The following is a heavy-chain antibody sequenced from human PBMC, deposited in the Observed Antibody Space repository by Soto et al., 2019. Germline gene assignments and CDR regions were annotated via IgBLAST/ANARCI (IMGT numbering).Heavy chain of an antibody. CDR3: AKESYYDILTGQNWFDP. CDR2: ISGSGGST. D-gene: IGHD3-9*01. CDR1: GFTFSSYA. Sequence: PGGSLRLSCAASGFTFSSYAMSWVRQAPGKGLEWVSAISGSGGSTYYADSVKGRFTISRDNSKNTLYLQMNSLRAEDTAVYYCAKESYYDILTGQNWFDPWGQGTLVTVSS. J-gene: IGHJ5*02. V-gene: IGHV3-23*01.